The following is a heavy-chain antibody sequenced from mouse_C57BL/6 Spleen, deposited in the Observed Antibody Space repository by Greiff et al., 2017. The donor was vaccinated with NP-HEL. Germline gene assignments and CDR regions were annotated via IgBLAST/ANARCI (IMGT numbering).Heavy chain of an antibody. D-gene: IGHD5-1*01. V-gene: IGHV1-18*01. CDR3: ARWRGYLYYFDY. CDR1: GYTFTDYN. J-gene: IGHJ2*01. Sequence: VQLQQSGPELVKPGASVKIPCKASGYTFTDYNMDWVKQSHGKSLEWIGDINPNNGGTSYNQKFKGKATLTVDKSSSTAYMELRSLTSEDTAVYYCARWRGYLYYFDYWGQGTTLTVSS. CDR2: INPNNGGT.